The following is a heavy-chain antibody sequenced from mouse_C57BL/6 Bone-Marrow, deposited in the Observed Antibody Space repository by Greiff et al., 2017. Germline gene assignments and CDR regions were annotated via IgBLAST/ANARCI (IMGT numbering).Heavy chain of an antibody. V-gene: IGHV1-55*01. CDR3: ARHLASYYFDY. CDR1: GYTFTSYW. CDR2: LYPGSGST. Sequence: QVQLQQPGAELVKPGASVRMSCKASGYTFTSYWITWVKQRPGQGLEWIGDLYPGSGSTNYNEKFKSKATLTVDTSSSTAYMQLNTLTSEDSAVYCCARHLASYYFDYWGSGTTLTVSS. D-gene: IGHD2-10*02. J-gene: IGHJ2*01.